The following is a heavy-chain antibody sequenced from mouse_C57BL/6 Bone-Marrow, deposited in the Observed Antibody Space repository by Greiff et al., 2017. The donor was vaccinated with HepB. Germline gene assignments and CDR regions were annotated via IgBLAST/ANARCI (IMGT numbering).Heavy chain of an antibody. CDR3: ARQDYYEYYYAMDY. V-gene: IGHV1-52*01. J-gene: IGHJ4*01. D-gene: IGHD2-4*01. CDR1: GYTFTSYW. Sequence: QVQLKQPGAELVRPGSSVKLSCKASGYTFTSYWMHWVKQRPIQGLEWIGNIDPSDSETHYNQKFKDKATLTVDKSSSTAYMQLSSLTSEDSAVYYCARQDYYEYYYAMDYWGQGTSVTVSS. CDR2: IDPSDSET.